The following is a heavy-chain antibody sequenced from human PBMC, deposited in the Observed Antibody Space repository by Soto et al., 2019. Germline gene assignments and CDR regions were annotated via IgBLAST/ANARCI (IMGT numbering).Heavy chain of an antibody. CDR2: ITGSGAGS. Sequence: EVQLLESGGGWLQPGGSLRLSCAASGFTFSSYAMNWVRQAPGKGLEWVSGITGSGAGSYYSDSVKGRFTISRDNSKNTLDVQMNSLRAEDTAVYYCAKAYSNSWPNDWFDPWGQGTLVTVSS. J-gene: IGHJ5*02. V-gene: IGHV3-23*01. CDR1: GFTFSSYA. D-gene: IGHD6-13*01. CDR3: AKAYSNSWPNDWFDP.